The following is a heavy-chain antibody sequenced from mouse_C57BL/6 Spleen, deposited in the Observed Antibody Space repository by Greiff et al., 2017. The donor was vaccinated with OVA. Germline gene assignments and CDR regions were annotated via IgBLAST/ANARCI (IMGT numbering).Heavy chain of an antibody. CDR3: ARAGGLRRYAMDY. CDR1: GYTFTSYW. CDR2: IDPSDSYT. Sequence: VQLQQPGAELVKPGASVKLSCKASGYTFTSYWMQWVKQRPGQGLEWIGEIDPSDSYTNYNQKFKGKATLTVDTSSSTAYMQLSSLTSEDSAVYYCARAGGLRRYAMDYWGQGTSVTVSS. J-gene: IGHJ4*01. V-gene: IGHV1-50*01. D-gene: IGHD2-4*01.